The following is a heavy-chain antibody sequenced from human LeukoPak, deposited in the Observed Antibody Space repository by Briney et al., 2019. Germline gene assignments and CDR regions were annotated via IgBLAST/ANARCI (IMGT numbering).Heavy chain of an antibody. CDR3: ARGARSSGYYYYYMDV. J-gene: IGHJ6*03. D-gene: IGHD6-6*01. CDR1: GFTFSNAW. V-gene: IGHV3-30*03. Sequence: GGSLRLSCAASGFTFSNAWKSWVRQAPGKGLEWVAVISFDGNNQYEADSVKGRFTISRDNSKNTLDLQMNSVRPEDTAVYYCARGARSSGYYYYYMDVWGKGTTVTVSS. CDR2: ISFDGNNQ.